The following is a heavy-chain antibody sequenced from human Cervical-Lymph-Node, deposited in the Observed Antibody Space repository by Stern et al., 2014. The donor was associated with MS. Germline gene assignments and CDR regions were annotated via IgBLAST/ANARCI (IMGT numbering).Heavy chain of an antibody. CDR2: INPSGGST. J-gene: IGHJ6*02. Sequence: VQLVQSGAEVKKPGASVKVSCKASGYTFTSYYMHWVRQAPGQGLEWMGIINPSGGSTSYAQKFQGRVTMTRDTSTSTVYMELSSLRSEDTAVYYCARDSRVGVVIESDYYYYYGMDVWGQGTTVTVSS. CDR3: ARDSRVGVVIESDYYYYYGMDV. D-gene: IGHD3-3*01. CDR1: GYTFTSYY. V-gene: IGHV1-46*01.